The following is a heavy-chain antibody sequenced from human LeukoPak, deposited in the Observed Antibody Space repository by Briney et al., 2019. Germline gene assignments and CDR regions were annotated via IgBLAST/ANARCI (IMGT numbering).Heavy chain of an antibody. CDR1: GFTFSSYA. CDR2: IYSGGST. CDR3: AGPPQASSFDI. J-gene: IGHJ3*02. D-gene: IGHD3-10*01. V-gene: IGHV3-53*01. Sequence: GGSLRLSCAASGFTFSSYAMSWVRQAPGKGLEWVSVIYSGGSTYYADSVKGRFTISRDNSKNTLYLQMNSLRAEDTAVYYCAGPPQASSFDIWGQGTVVTVSS.